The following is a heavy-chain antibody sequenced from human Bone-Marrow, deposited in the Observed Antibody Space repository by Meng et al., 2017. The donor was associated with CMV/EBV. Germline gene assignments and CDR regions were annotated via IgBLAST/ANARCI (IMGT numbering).Heavy chain of an antibody. CDR2: MYPGGSET. V-gene: IGHV5-51*01. CDR3: ARTMAEAGTGGFDY. D-gene: IGHD6-19*01. J-gene: IGHJ4*02. Sequence: KVSCKGSGYSFTSYWIGWVRQMPGKGLEWMGIMYPGGSETTYSPSFHGQVTISVDKSISTAYLQWSSLKASDTAMYYCARTMAEAGTGGFDYWGQGTLVTVSS. CDR1: GYSFTSYW.